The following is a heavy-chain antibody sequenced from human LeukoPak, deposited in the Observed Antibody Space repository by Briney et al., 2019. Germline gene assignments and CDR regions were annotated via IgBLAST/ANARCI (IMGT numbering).Heavy chain of an antibody. CDR2: ISGSGGST. D-gene: IGHD3-22*01. J-gene: IGHJ4*02. CDR3: ARWPRSGYYVLDY. Sequence: GGSLRLSCAASGFTFSSYAMNWVRQAPGKGLEWVSGISGSGGSTYYADSVKGRFTVSRDNAKNSLYLQMNSLRAEDTAVYYCARWPRSGYYVLDYWGQGTLVTVSS. CDR1: GFTFSSYA. V-gene: IGHV3-23*01.